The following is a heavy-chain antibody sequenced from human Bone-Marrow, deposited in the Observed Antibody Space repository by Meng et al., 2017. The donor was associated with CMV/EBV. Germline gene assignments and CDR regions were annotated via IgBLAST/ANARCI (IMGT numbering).Heavy chain of an antibody. J-gene: IGHJ4*02. D-gene: IGHD3-10*01. Sequence: SDTRSLTCPVSGASVNTVSYYWTWIQQSPGKGLEYIGYIYNGGRTNYNHSLKSRLSISVDKSRNHFSLELRSVTAADTAVFFCSRDKGFELLGYWGQGTLVTVSS. CDR2: IYNGGRT. CDR3: SRDKGFELLGY. CDR1: GASVNTVSYY. V-gene: IGHV4-61*01.